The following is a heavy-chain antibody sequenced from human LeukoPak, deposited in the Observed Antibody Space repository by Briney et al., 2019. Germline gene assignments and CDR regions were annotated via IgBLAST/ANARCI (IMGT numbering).Heavy chain of an antibody. D-gene: IGHD4-17*01. CDR1: GFTFSSYS. Sequence: GGSLRLSCAASGFTFSSYSMNWVRQAPGKGLEWVSSISSGSSYIYYADSVKGRFTISRDNAKNSLYLQMNSLRAEDTAVYYCARVGDYGDYVSPPYFDYWGQGTLVTVSS. J-gene: IGHJ4*02. CDR3: ARVGDYGDYVSPPYFDY. CDR2: ISSGSSYI. V-gene: IGHV3-21*01.